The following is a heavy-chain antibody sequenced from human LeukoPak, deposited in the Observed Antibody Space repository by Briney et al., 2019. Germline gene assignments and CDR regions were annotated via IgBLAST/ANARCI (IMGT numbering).Heavy chain of an antibody. J-gene: IGHJ6*02. Sequence: GGSLRLSCAASGFTFSSYAMSWVRQAPGKGLEWVSAISGSGGSTYYADSVKGRFTISRDNSKNTLYLQMNGLRAEDTAVYYCAKGTHIVVVPAAIRDYYYYGMDVWGQGTTVTVSS. D-gene: IGHD2-2*01. CDR3: AKGTHIVVVPAAIRDYYYYGMDV. V-gene: IGHV3-23*01. CDR1: GFTFSSYA. CDR2: ISGSGGST.